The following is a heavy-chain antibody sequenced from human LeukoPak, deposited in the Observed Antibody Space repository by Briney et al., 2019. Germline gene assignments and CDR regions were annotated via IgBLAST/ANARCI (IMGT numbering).Heavy chain of an antibody. CDR2: IYHNGNT. J-gene: IGHJ6*02. V-gene: IGHV4-59*01. CDR3: ARGRSNYYGMDV. Sequence: SETLSLTCSVSDGSINSYYWNWIRRPPGKGLEWIGYIYHNGNTNYSPSLKSRVTMSVDTSKNLFSLKVSSVTAADTAVYYCARGRSNYYGMDVWGQGTTVTVSS. CDR1: DGSINSYY. D-gene: IGHD1-26*01.